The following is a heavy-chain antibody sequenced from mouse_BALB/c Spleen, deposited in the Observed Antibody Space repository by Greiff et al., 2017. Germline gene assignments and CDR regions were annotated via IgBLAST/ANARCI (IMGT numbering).Heavy chain of an antibody. CDR1: GFTFTDYY. D-gene: IGHD1-1*01. CDR3: ARERGNYYGSSYEVDY. V-gene: IGHV7-3*02. J-gene: IGHJ4*01. Sequence: EVQVVESGGGLVQPGGSLRLSCATSGFTFTDYYMSWVRQPPGKALEWLGFIRNKANGYTTEYSASVKGRFTISRDNSQSILYLQMNTLRAEDSATYYCARERGNYYGSSYEVDYWGQGTSVTVSS. CDR2: IRNKANGYTT.